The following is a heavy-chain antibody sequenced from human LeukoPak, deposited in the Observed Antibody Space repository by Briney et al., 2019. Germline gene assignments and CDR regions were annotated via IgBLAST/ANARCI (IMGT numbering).Heavy chain of an antibody. CDR3: ARGGSPAIFAIVVVPAAQQTFDY. CDR1: GFIFSPYA. CDR2: IAGGDDR. D-gene: IGHD2-2*01. J-gene: IGHJ4*02. Sequence: HPGGSLRLSCAVSGFIFSPYAMSWVRQAPGKGLEWVAGIAGGDDRFYADSVKGRFSISRDNSKNTVDLQMNSLRAEDTAVYYCARGGSPAIFAIVVVPAAQQTFDYWGQGTLVTVSS. V-gene: IGHV3-23*01.